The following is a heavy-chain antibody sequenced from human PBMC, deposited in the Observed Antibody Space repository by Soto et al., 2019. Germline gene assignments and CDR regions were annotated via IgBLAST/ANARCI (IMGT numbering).Heavy chain of an antibody. J-gene: IGHJ4*02. V-gene: IGHV3-23*01. CDR1: GFAFTSHA. CDR2: ISWNADRT. Sequence: GGSLRLSCAASGFAFTSHAMSWVRQAPGKGLDWVSVISWNADRTYYADSVRGRFTISRDNFKETLYLHMSSLRAEDTAIYYCAKEVCILGTDTRGDFYFSGQGTLVTVSS. D-gene: IGHD2-8*01. CDR3: AKEVCILGTDTRGDFYF.